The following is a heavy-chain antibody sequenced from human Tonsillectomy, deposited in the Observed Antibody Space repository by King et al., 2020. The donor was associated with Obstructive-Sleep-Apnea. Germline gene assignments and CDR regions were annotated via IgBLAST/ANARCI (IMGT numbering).Heavy chain of an antibody. Sequence: VQLVESGGGVVQPGRSLRLSCAASGFTFSKYGMHWVRQAPGKGLEWVAVIWYDGSIEYYSDSVKGRFTISRDNSKKTLFLQMSGLTAEDTAVYYCGKPVGLYYDGSAIDYWGQGTLVTVSS. D-gene: IGHD3-22*01. CDR3: GKPVGLYYDGSAIDY. CDR1: GFTFSKYG. J-gene: IGHJ4*02. V-gene: IGHV3-33*06. CDR2: IWYDGSIE.